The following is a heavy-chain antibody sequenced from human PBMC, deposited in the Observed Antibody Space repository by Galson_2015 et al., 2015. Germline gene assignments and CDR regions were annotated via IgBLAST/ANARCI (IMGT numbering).Heavy chain of an antibody. CDR3: AKDHYVDTMVRGTIDY. V-gene: IGHV3-30*18. Sequence: SMRLSCAASGVTFSRYGMHWVRQAPGKGLEWAAVISYDGSNKYYADSVKGRFTISRDNSKNTLYLQMNSLRAEDTAVYYCAKDHYVDTMVRGTIDYWGQGTLVTVSS. CDR2: ISYDGSNK. J-gene: IGHJ4*02. CDR1: GVTFSRYG. D-gene: IGHD3-10*01.